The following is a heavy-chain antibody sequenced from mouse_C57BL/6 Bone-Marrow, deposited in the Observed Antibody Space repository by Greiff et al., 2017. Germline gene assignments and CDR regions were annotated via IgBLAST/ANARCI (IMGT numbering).Heavy chain of an antibody. Sequence: VQLVESGAELARPGASVKLSCKASGYTFTRYGISWVKQRTGQGLEWIGEIYPRSGNTYSNEKFKGKAPLTADQSSSTAYMELRSLTSEDSAVYFCARSRSNDGYAMDYWGKGTSVTGSS. CDR1: GYTFTRYG. J-gene: IGHJ4*01. CDR3: ARSRSNDGYAMDY. V-gene: IGHV1-81*01. D-gene: IGHD2-12*01. CDR2: IYPRSGNT.